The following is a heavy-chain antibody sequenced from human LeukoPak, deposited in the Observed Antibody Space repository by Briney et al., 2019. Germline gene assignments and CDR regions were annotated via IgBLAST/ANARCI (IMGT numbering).Heavy chain of an antibody. Sequence: ASVKVSCKASGYTFTSYGISWVRQAPGQGLEWMGWISADNGNTNYAQKLQGRVTMTTDTSTSTAYMDLRSLRSDDTAVYYCARDLLTKEYYFDSSGNPYWGQGTLVTVSS. J-gene: IGHJ4*02. V-gene: IGHV1-18*01. D-gene: IGHD3-22*01. CDR1: GYTFTSYG. CDR2: ISADNGNT. CDR3: ARDLLTKEYYFDSSGNPY.